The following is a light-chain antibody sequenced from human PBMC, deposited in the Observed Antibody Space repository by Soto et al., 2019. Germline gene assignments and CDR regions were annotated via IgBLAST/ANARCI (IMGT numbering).Light chain of an antibody. CDR1: SSDVGGYNY. CDR3: SSYTSSSSYV. CDR2: DVS. Sequence: SVVRQPANVSRSRGQSNTISCTGTSSDVGGYNYVSWYQQHPGKAPKLMIYDVSNRPSGVSNRFSGSKSGNTASLTISGLQAEDEADYYCSSYTSSSSYVFGTGTKVTVL. J-gene: IGLJ1*01. V-gene: IGLV2-14*01.